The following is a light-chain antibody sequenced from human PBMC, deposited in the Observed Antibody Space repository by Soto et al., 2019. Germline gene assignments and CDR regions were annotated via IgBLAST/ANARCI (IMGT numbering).Light chain of an antibody. Sequence: QSALTQPHSVSGSPGQSVTISCTGTSSDVGSYNRVSWYQQPPGTAPKLMIYEVSNRPSGVPDRFSGSKSGNTASLTISGLQAEDEADYYCSSYTSSSTSVVFGGGTKLTVL. CDR2: EVS. CDR3: SSYTSSSTSVV. J-gene: IGLJ2*01. CDR1: SSDVGSYNR. V-gene: IGLV2-18*02.